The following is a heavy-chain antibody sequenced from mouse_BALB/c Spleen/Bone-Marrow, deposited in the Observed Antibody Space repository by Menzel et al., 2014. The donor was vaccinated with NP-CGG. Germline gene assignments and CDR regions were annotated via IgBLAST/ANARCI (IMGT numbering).Heavy chain of an antibody. CDR1: GFDFSRYW. D-gene: IGHD1-1*01. CDR2: TNPDSRTI. V-gene: IGHV4-1*02. J-gene: IGHJ2*01. CDR3: ARPDYYGYLNY. Sequence: EVKLVESGGGLVQPGGSLKLSCAASGFDFSRYWMSWVRQAPGKGLEWIGETNPDSRTINYSPSLKDKFIISRDNAKNTLCLRLNKVRSEDTALYYCARPDYYGYLNYWGQGTTLTVSS.